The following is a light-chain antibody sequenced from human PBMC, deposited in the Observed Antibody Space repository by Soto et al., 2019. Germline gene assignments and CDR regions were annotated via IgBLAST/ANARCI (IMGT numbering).Light chain of an antibody. J-gene: IGKJ3*01. CDR2: DAS. CDR3: QQRSQWPPLFT. Sequence: EIVLTQSPATLSLSPGERATLSCRASQSVSSYLAWYQQKPGQAPRLLIYDASNRATGIPARFSGSGSGTDFTLTLSSLEPEDFAVYYCQQRSQWPPLFTFGPGTKVDI. V-gene: IGKV3-11*01. CDR1: QSVSSY.